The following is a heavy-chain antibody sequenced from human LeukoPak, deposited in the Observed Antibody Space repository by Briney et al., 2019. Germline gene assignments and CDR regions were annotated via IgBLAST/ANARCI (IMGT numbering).Heavy chain of an antibody. Sequence: SETLSLTCTASGGSISSSTYYWGWIRQPPGRGLEWIGRIYYSGSTYYNPSLKSRVTISVDTSKNQFSLKLSSVTAADTAVYYCARLNIVGANNVDYWGQGTLVTVSS. CDR1: GGSISSSTYY. CDR3: ARLNIVGANNVDY. D-gene: IGHD1-26*01. V-gene: IGHV4-39*01. J-gene: IGHJ4*02. CDR2: IYYSGST.